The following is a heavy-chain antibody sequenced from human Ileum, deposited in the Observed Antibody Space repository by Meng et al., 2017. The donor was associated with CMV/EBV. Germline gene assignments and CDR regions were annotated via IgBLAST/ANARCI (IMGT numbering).Heavy chain of an antibody. J-gene: IGHJ4*02. CDR1: GYTFTTYG. Sequence: ASVKVSCKASGYTFTTYGITWVRQAPGQGLEWMAWISTYNGNTHFAQKFQGRVTVTTDTSTTTACLELRSLRSDDTAVYYCGRVGYCSSTSCYNTGNYFDYWGQGSLVTVSS. V-gene: IGHV1-18*01. CDR2: ISTYNGNT. D-gene: IGHD2-2*01. CDR3: GRVGYCSSTSCYNTGNYFDY.